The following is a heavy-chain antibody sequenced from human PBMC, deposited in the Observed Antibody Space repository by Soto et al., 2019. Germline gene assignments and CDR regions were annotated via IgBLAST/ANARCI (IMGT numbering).Heavy chain of an antibody. CDR3: ARVMAAMQNWLDP. Sequence: SETLSLTCSVSGGSISSIDYFWSWIRQPPGKGLEWIGFIYHTGTTYYNPSLRSRVTISIDTSKSQFSMKLNSVTAADTAVYYCARVMAAMQNWLDPWGQGTLVTRLL. CDR1: GGSISSIDYF. CDR2: IYHTGTT. D-gene: IGHD2-2*01. V-gene: IGHV4-30-4*01. J-gene: IGHJ5*02.